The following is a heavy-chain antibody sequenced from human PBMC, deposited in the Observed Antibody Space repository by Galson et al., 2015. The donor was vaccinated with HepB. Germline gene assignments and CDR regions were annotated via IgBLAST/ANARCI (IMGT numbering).Heavy chain of an antibody. CDR3: AHVMITFGGVIGPDAFDI. CDR2: IYWDDDD. Sequence: PALVKPTQTLTLTCTFSGFSLTSTGVGVGWIRQPPGKALEWLAVIYWDDDDRYSPPLKSRLKITKDTSKNQVVLTMTNMDPVDTATYYCAHVMITFGGVIGPDAFDIWGQGTTVTVSS. V-gene: IGHV2-5*02. J-gene: IGHJ3*02. CDR1: GFSLTSTGVG. D-gene: IGHD3-16*02.